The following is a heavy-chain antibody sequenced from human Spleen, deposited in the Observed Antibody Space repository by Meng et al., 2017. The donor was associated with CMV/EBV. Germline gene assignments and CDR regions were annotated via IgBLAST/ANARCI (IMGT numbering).Heavy chain of an antibody. CDR2: IYSGGGT. V-gene: IGHV3-53*01. D-gene: IGHD4-23*01. CDR1: GVTAGSNY. Sequence: AATGVTAGSNYRTWVRQAQGKGLEWVSVIYSGGGTYYADSVKGRFTISRDNSKSAIYLQMNTLRAEDTAVYYCSRVGWQQQHWFFDLWGRGTLVTVSS. CDR3: SRVGWQQQHWFFDL. J-gene: IGHJ2*01.